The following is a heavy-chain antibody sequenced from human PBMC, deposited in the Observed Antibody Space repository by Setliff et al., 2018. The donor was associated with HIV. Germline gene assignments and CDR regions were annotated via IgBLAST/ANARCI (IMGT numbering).Heavy chain of an antibody. J-gene: IGHJ4*02. CDR3: ARGKTWLRFLDY. CDR2: TNTHSGYT. D-gene: IGHD5-12*01. V-gene: IGHV1-18*01. CDR1: GYTFNNYG. Sequence: GASVKVSCKSSGYTFNNYGISWVRQAPGQGLVWMGGTNTHSGYTNYAQNVQGRVTVTMDTSTSTAYMELRSLKSDDTAVYYCARGKTWLRFLDYWGQGTLVTVSS.